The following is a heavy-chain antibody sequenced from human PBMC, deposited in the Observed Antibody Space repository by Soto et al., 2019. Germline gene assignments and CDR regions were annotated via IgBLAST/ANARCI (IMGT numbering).Heavy chain of an antibody. CDR2: IKSKTDGGTT. D-gene: IGHD3-22*01. CDR1: GFTFSNAW. J-gene: IGHJ4*02. CDR3: TTDLLGYYDSSGYYPGWYYFDY. V-gene: IGHV3-15*01. Sequence: PXGSLRLSCSASGFTFSNAWMSWVRQAPGRGLDWVGRIKSKTDGGTTDYAAPVKGRFTISRDDSKNTLYLQMNSLKTEDTAVYYCTTDLLGYYDSSGYYPGWYYFDYWGQGTLVTVSS.